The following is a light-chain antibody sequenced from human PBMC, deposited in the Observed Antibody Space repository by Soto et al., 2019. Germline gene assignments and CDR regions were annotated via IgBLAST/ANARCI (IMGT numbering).Light chain of an antibody. J-gene: IGLJ3*02. Sequence: QSALTQPRSVSGSPGQSVTISCIGTSSDVVSWYQQHPDKAPKRIIYYVTQRPSGVPDRFSASKSGNTASLTISGLQAEDEADYYCCSSAGGFTWVFGGGTKVTVL. V-gene: IGLV2-11*01. CDR3: CSSAGGFTWV. CDR1: SSDV. CDR2: YVT.